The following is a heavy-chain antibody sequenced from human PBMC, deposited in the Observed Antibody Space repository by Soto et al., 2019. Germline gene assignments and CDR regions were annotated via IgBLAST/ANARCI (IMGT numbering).Heavy chain of an antibody. D-gene: IGHD6-13*01. CDR3: AKADYSYSWAPGDY. V-gene: IGHV3-23*01. CDR1: GTSISSSDYY. Sequence: PSETLSLTCTVSGTSISSSDYYWGWVRQAPGKGLEWVSSISGSGDTAYYADSVKGRFTITRDNSKNTLYLQMNSLRVEDTALYYCAKADYSYSWAPGDYWGQGTLVTVSS. J-gene: IGHJ4*02. CDR2: ISGSGDTA.